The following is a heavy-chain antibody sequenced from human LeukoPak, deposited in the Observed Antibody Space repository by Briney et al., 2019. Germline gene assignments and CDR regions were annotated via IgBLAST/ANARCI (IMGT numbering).Heavy chain of an antibody. CDR2: IYHSGST. CDR3: ARDRSIVGASWFDP. Sequence: SETLSLTCTVSGYSISSGYYWGWIQQPPGKGLDWIGSIYHSGSTYYNPSLKSRVTISVDTSKNQFSLKLSSVTAADTAVYYCARDRSIVGASWFDPWGQGTLVTVSS. J-gene: IGHJ5*02. CDR1: GYSISSGYY. D-gene: IGHD1-26*01. V-gene: IGHV4-38-2*02.